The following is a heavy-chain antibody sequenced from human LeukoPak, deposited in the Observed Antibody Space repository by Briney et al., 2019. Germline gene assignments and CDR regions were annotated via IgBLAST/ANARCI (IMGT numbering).Heavy chain of an antibody. V-gene: IGHV3-30*18. Sequence: GRSLRLSCAASGFTFSNYGMHWVRRAPGKGLEWVAVISYDESDKYYADSVKGRFTISRDNSKNTLYLQMNSLRPEDTDVYYCAKGVVAATNAAYYGMDVWGQGTTVTVSS. CDR1: GFTFSNYG. CDR3: AKGVVAATNAAYYGMDV. CDR2: ISYDESDK. D-gene: IGHD2-15*01. J-gene: IGHJ6*02.